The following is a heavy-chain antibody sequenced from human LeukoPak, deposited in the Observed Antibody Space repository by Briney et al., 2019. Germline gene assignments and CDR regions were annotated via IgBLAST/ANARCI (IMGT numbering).Heavy chain of an antibody. D-gene: IGHD1-26*01. CDR1: GYTFSSNG. Sequence: ASVRVSCKASGYTFSSNGISWVRQAPRQGLEWMGWISTSTGNTNYAQKLQGRVTMTTDASTSTAYMELRSLRSDDTAVYYCARGTLGAASEYWGQGTLVTVSS. CDR2: ISTSTGNT. J-gene: IGHJ4*02. V-gene: IGHV1-18*01. CDR3: ARGTLGAASEY.